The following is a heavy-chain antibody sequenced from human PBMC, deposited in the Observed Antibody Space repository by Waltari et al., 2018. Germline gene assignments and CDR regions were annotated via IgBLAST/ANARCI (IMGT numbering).Heavy chain of an antibody. CDR2: IIPILGIA. CDR3: ASAVVITLYYFDY. J-gene: IGHJ4*02. Sequence: QVQLVQSGAEVKKPGSSVKVSCKAFVGTFSSYAISWVRQATGQGLEWRGRIIPILGIANYAPKFQGRVTSTADKSKSTAYMELSSLRSEDTAVYYCASAVVITLYYFDYWGQGTLVTVSS. D-gene: IGHD3-22*01. CDR1: VGTFSSYA. V-gene: IGHV1-69*04.